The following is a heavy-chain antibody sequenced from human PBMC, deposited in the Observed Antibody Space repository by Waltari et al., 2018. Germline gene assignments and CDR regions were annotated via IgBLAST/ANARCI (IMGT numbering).Heavy chain of an antibody. V-gene: IGHV3-74*01. CDR1: GFTLRGTS. CDR3: ARGADL. CDR2: IRGDGSTI. Sequence: EVQLVESGGGLVQPGGSLSLSFAASGFTLRGTSLHWVRQLPVKGLVWVSRIRGDGSTINYADSVKGRFTISRDTAKNTLYLQMNSLRAEDTAVYYCARGADLRGQGILVTVSS. D-gene: IGHD3-3*01. J-gene: IGHJ4*02.